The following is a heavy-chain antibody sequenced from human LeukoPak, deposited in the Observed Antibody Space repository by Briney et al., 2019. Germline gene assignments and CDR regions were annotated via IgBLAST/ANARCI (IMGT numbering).Heavy chain of an antibody. CDR2: IYSGGST. J-gene: IGHJ4*02. D-gene: IGHD3-22*01. CDR1: GFTVSSNY. V-gene: IGHV3-53*01. Sequence: GGSLRLSCAASGFTVSSNYMSWVRQAPGKGLEWVSVIYSGGSTYYADSVKGRFTISRGNSKNTLYLQMNSLRAEDTAVYYCARGTKYYYDSSGYYYGYYFDYWGQGTLVTVSS. CDR3: ARGTKYYYDSSGYYYGYYFDY.